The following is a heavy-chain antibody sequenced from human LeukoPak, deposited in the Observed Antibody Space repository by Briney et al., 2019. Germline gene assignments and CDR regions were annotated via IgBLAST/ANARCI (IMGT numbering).Heavy chain of an antibody. CDR1: GFTFNRCP. Sequence: GGSLGLSCAASGFTFNRCPMHWVRQAPGKGLEWVAVISYDGSNKYYADFVKGRFTISRDNSKNTLYLQMNSLSADDTAVYYCVRDRWPRLGEISTSFDYWGQGILVTVSS. V-gene: IGHV3-30-3*01. D-gene: IGHD3-16*02. J-gene: IGHJ4*02. CDR2: ISYDGSNK. CDR3: VRDRWPRLGEISTSFDY.